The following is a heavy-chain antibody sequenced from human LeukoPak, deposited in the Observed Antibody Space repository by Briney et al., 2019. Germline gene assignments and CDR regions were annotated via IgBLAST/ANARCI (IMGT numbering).Heavy chain of an antibody. D-gene: IGHD3-3*01. J-gene: IGHJ4*02. CDR3: ARENHYDFWSDPDY. Sequence: GGSMRLSCAASGFTFSSYAMHWVRQAPGKGLEWVAVISYDGSNKYYADSVKGRFTISRDNSKNTLYLQMNSLRAEDTAVYYCARENHYDFWSDPDYWGQGTLVTVSS. V-gene: IGHV3-30-3*01. CDR2: ISYDGSNK. CDR1: GFTFSSYA.